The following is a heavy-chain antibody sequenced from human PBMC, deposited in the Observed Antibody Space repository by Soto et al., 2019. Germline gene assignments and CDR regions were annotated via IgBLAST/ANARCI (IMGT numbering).Heavy chain of an antibody. V-gene: IGHV4-34*01. J-gene: IGHJ4*02. Sequence: QVQLQQWGAGLLKPSETLSLTCAVYGGSFSGYYWSWVRQSPRKGLEWIGEINHSGSTNYNPSLKSRLTISVDTPKNQFSLKLSSVTAADTALYYCVACDYGDYPRYWSQGSLVTVSS. CDR2: INHSGST. CDR3: VACDYGDYPRY. CDR1: GGSFSGYY. D-gene: IGHD4-17*01.